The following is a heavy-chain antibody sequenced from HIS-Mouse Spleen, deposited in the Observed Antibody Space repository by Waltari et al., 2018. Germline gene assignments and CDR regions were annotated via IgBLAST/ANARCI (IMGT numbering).Heavy chain of an antibody. V-gene: IGHV3-33*06. D-gene: IGHD3-22*01. Sequence: QVQLVESGGGVVQPGRSLRLSCAASGFTFSSYGMHWVRQAPGKGLEWVAVIWYDGSNKYYEDSVKGRVRISSNNSKHTLYLQMNRLRAEDTAVYYCAKDCYSSGYAFDIWGQGTMVTVSS. J-gene: IGHJ3*02. CDR1: GFTFSSYG. CDR2: IWYDGSNK. CDR3: AKDCYSSGYAFDI.